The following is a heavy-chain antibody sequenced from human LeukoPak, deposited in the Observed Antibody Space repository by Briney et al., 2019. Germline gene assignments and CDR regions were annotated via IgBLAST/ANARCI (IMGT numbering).Heavy chain of an antibody. V-gene: IGHV1-69*13. CDR3: ARDNWNDGGYFDY. CDR2: IIPIFGTA. Sequence: SVKVSCKASGGTFSSYAISWVRQAPGQGLEWMGGIIPIFGTANYAQKFQGRVTITADESTSTAYMELSSLRSEDTAVYYCARDNWNDGGYFDYWGQGTLVTVSS. J-gene: IGHJ4*02. CDR1: GGTFSSYA. D-gene: IGHD1-1*01.